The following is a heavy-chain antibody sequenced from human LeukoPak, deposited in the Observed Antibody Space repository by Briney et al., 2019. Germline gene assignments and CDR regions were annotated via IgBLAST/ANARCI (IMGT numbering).Heavy chain of an antibody. CDR1: GFSFSSYA. CDR2: ISYSGSST. D-gene: IGHD3-10*01. V-gene: IGHV3-23*01. Sequence: GGSLRLSCATSGFSFSSYAMTRVRQAPGKGLDWVSSISYSGSSTHYADSVMGRFTISRDNSKNTLYLQMNSLRPEDTAVYYCAKDESPGHGSYGVYYYYMDVWGKGTTVTVSS. CDR3: AKDESPGHGSYGVYYYYMDV. J-gene: IGHJ6*03.